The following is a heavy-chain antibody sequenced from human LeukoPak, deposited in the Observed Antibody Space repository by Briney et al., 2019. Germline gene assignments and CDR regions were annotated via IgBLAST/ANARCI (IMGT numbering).Heavy chain of an antibody. Sequence: TGGSLRLSCAASGFSFSSYSMAWVRLAAGKGLEWVLVISSNSGTIFYADSVKGRFTISRDNAKNLLYLQMNSLRAEDTALYYCARGGMAVTRDLDYWGQGTLVTISS. CDR2: ISSNSGTI. CDR1: GFSFSSYS. CDR3: ARGGMAVTRDLDY. J-gene: IGHJ4*02. V-gene: IGHV3-21*01. D-gene: IGHD2-8*01.